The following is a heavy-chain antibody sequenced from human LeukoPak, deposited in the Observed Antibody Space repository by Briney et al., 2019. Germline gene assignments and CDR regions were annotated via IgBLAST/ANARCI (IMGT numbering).Heavy chain of an antibody. Sequence: ASVKVSCKASGGTFNSYAISWVRQAPGQGLEWMGWISAYNGNTNYAQKLQGRVTMTTDTSTSTAYMELRSLRSDDTAVYYCARDLRITMYKAAPTGYWGQGTLVTVSS. CDR2: ISAYNGNT. D-gene: IGHD3-10*02. CDR3: ARDLRITMYKAAPTGY. J-gene: IGHJ4*02. V-gene: IGHV1-18*01. CDR1: GGTFNSYA.